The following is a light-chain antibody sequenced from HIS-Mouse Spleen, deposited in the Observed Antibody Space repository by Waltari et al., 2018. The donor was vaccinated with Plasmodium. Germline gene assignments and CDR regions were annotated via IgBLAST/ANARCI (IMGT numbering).Light chain of an antibody. CDR3: AAWDDSLNGSWV. CDR1: SSNIGNNA. V-gene: IGLV1-36*01. CDR2: YDD. J-gene: IGLJ3*02. Sequence: QSVLTQPPSVSEAPRQRVTISCSGSSSNIGNNAVNWYQQLPGKAPKLLIYYDDLLPSGCSYRFSGSKSGTSASLAISGLQSEDEADYYWAAWDDSLNGSWVFGGGTKLTVL.